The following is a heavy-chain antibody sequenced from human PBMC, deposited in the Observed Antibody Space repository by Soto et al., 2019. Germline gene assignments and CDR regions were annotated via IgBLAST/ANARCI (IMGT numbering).Heavy chain of an antibody. V-gene: IGHV4-39*01. CDR1: GGFVSSSSYS. D-gene: IGHD3-10*01. CDR3: ASDYNAAGSFDH. J-gene: IGHJ4*02. Sequence: PSETLSLTCSVSGGFVSSSSYSWGWIRQSPGKGLEWIGTMYSSENTYYNPSLLSRVTISVDTSKNEFSLKLSSVTAADTAVYYCASDYNAAGSFDHWGQGTLVTVSS. CDR2: MYSSENT.